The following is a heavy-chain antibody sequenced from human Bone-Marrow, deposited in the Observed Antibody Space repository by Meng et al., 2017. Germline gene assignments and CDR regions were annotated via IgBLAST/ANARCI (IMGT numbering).Heavy chain of an antibody. CDR2: INYSGSST. CDR3: VVHRLGTMFDH. J-gene: IGHJ4*02. D-gene: IGHD1-7*01. CDR1: GDSISSNTHY. V-gene: IGHV4-39*01. Sequence: QLQIQESGPGLVKPSETLSLTCTVSGDSISSNTHYWGWIRQAPEKGLEWIGSINYSGSSTDYNPSLKSRVTISVDTSKNQFSLRLSSVTAADTAVYYCVVHRLGTMFDHWGQGTLVTVSS.